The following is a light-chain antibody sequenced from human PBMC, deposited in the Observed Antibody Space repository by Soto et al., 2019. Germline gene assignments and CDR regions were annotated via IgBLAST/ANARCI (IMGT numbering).Light chain of an antibody. J-gene: IGLJ3*02. Sequence: QSALTQPRSVSGSPGQSVAISCAGTSSDVGAYNFVSWYQQHPGKAPKLMIYDVTERPSGVPDRFSGSKSGNTASLTISGLQAEDEADYFCCSYAGRYTLMFGGGTKVTVL. CDR1: SSDVGAYNF. V-gene: IGLV2-11*01. CDR3: CSYAGRYTLM. CDR2: DVT.